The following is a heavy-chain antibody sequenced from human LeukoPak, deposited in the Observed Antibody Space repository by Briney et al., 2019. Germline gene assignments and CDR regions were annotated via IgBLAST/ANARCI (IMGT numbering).Heavy chain of an antibody. V-gene: IGHV4-59*01. CDR2: IYYSGST. CDR1: GGSISSYY. Sequence: PSETLSLTCTVSGGSISSYYWSWIRQPPGKGLEWIGYIYYSGSTNYNPSLKSRVTISVDTSKNQFSLKPSSVTAADTAVYYCARVFNHYDSSGYLDYWGQGTLVTVSS. CDR3: ARVFNHYDSSGYLDY. J-gene: IGHJ4*02. D-gene: IGHD3-22*01.